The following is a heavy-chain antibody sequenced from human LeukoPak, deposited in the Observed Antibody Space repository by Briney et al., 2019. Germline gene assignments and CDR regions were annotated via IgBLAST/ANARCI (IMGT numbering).Heavy chain of an antibody. J-gene: IGHJ4*02. V-gene: IGHV3-7*01. CDR2: IKQDGSEK. Sequence: GGSLRLSCAASGFTFSSYWMSWVRQAPGKGLEWVANIKQDGSEKYYVDSVKGRFTISRDDSKNTLFLQMNSLRVEDTAIYYCAKDLTPSRAFDYWGQGTLVTVSS. D-gene: IGHD1-14*01. CDR3: AKDLTPSRAFDY. CDR1: GFTFSSYW.